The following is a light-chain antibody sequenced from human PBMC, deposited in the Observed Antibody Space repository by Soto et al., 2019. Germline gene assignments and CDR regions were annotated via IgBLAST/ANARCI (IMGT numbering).Light chain of an antibody. CDR1: QSVSRY. CDR2: DTN. V-gene: IGKV3-11*01. J-gene: IGKJ5*01. CDR3: QQRMHWPPIT. Sequence: EVVWTQAPATLSLSPGERATLSCRASQSVSRYLACYQQKPGQATSLLIYDTNNRATVIPVRFSGSGSGTDFSLTIISLEAKDFAVYYCQQRMHWPPITCGQGTRLEI.